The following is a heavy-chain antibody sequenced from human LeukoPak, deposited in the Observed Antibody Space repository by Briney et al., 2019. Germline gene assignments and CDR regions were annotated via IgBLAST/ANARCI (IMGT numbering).Heavy chain of an antibody. CDR1: GFTFSSYA. V-gene: IGHV3-30-3*01. D-gene: IGHD6-13*01. CDR2: ISYDGSNK. CDR3: ASVGGYSSSWHN. J-gene: IGHJ4*02. Sequence: GGSLRLSCAASGFTFSSYAMHWVRQAPGKGLEWVAVISYDGSNKYYADSVKGRFTIPRDNSKNTLYLQMNSLRAEDTAVYYCASVGGYSSSWHNWGQGTLVTVSS.